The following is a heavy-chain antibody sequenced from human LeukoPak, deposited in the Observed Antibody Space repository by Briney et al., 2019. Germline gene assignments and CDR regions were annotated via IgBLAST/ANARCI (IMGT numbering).Heavy chain of an antibody. J-gene: IGHJ4*02. CDR2: ISDSDGTT. CDR3: AKVSVPAAIHYPYDY. D-gene: IGHD2-2*01. Sequence: PGGSLRLSCAASGFTFSNYAMNWVRQAPGKGLEWVSGISDSDGTTYYADSVRGRFTISGDNSKNTLYLQMNSLRAEDTAVYYCAKVSVPAAIHYPYDYWGQGTLVTVSS. CDR1: GFTFSNYA. V-gene: IGHV3-23*01.